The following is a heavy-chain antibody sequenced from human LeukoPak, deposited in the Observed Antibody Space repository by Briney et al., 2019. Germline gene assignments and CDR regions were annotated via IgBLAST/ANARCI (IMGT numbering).Heavy chain of an antibody. Sequence: PGGPLRLSCAASGLTFSSYAMHWVRQAPGKGLEYVSAISSNGGSTYYANSVKGRFTISRDNSKNTLYLQMGSLRAEDMAVYYCASSGVYCSGGSCYSEVFDYWGQGTLVTVSS. D-gene: IGHD2-15*01. J-gene: IGHJ4*02. CDR1: GLTFSSYA. V-gene: IGHV3-64*01. CDR3: ASSGVYCSGGSCYSEVFDY. CDR2: ISSNGGST.